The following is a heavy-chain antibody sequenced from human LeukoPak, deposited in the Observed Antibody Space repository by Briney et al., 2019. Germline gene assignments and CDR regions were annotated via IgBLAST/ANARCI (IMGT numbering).Heavy chain of an antibody. D-gene: IGHD4-17*01. V-gene: IGHV4-30-2*01. Sequence: ASETLSLTCAVSGGSISSGGYSWSWIRQPPGKGLEWIGYIYHSGSTYYYPSLKSRVTISVDRSKNQFSLKLSSVTAADTAVYYCARVYGDYPDISFDYWGQGTLVTVSS. CDR1: GGSISSGGYS. CDR3: ARVYGDYPDISFDY. CDR2: IYHSGST. J-gene: IGHJ4*02.